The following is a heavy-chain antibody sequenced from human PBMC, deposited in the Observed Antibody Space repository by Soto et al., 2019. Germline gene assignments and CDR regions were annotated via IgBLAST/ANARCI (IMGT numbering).Heavy chain of an antibody. D-gene: IGHD6-13*01. CDR3: AITAGQNYFDY. Sequence: VASVKVSRKVSGQSLSELSMHWVRQAPGKGLEWMGGFDPEDGETIYAQKFQGRVTMTEDTSTDTAYMELSSLRSEDTAVYYCAITAGQNYFDYWGQGTLVTAPQ. V-gene: IGHV1-24*01. CDR1: GQSLSELS. J-gene: IGHJ4*02. CDR2: FDPEDGET.